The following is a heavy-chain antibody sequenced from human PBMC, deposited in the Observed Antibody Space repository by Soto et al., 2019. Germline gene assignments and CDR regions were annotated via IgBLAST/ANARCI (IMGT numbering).Heavy chain of an antibody. J-gene: IGHJ4*02. D-gene: IGHD6-13*01. V-gene: IGHV3-21*01. CDR1: GFTFNSYS. Sequence: EVQLVESGGGLVKPGGSLRLSCAASGFTFNSYSMNWVRQAPGKGLEWVSSISHSSHYIYYADSMKGRFTISRDNAKNPLYSQANSMRPEDTPVYYSAREEMYSSRSYTDYWSQGTLVTVSS. CDR3: AREEMYSSRSYTDY. CDR2: ISHSSHYI.